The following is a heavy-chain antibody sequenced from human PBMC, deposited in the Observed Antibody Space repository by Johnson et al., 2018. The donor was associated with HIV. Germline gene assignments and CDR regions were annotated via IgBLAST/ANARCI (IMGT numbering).Heavy chain of an antibody. J-gene: IGHJ3*02. CDR1: GFTFSTEA. Sequence: VQLVESGGGVVQPGRSLRLSCAASGFTFSTEALHWVRQAPGKGLEWVAVVSYDGSNKYYAASVKGRFTISRDNSKNTLYLQMNSLIAEDTAVYYCVVGERPGPSGAFDIWGQGTMVTVSS. CDR2: VSYDGSNK. CDR3: VVGERPGPSGAFDI. D-gene: IGHD1-1*01. V-gene: IGHV3-30-3*01.